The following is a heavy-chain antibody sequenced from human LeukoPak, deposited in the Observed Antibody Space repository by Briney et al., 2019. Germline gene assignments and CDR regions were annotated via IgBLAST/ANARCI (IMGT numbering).Heavy chain of an antibody. CDR3: VRWDLRYCSDPSCYIDHYGMDV. Sequence: GGSLRLSSAASGFTFSSFWMSWVRQAPGKGLEWVANIKRDGSEKQYVDSVKGRFSISRDNAKNSLYLQMNSLRVEDTAVYYCVRWDLRYCSDPSCYIDHYGMDVWGQGTTVTVSS. CDR2: IKRDGSEK. V-gene: IGHV3-7*03. D-gene: IGHD2-2*01. J-gene: IGHJ6*02. CDR1: GFTFSSFW.